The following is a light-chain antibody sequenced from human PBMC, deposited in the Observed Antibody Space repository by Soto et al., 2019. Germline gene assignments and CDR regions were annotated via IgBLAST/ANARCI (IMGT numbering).Light chain of an antibody. CDR1: QPINGL. Sequence: DILMTQSPSSVSASVGDRVTITCRASQPINGLVAWYQREPGKAPKLLLIYATSSLQTGAPSRFSGSGSGTDFTLTISSLQPEDFATYYCQQAYSFPVTFGQGTRLE. J-gene: IGKJ5*01. CDR2: ATS. CDR3: QQAYSFPVT. V-gene: IGKV1D-12*01.